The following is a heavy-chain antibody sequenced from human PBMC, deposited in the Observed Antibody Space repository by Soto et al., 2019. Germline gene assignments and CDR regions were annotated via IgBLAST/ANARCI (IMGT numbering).Heavy chain of an antibody. Sequence: PSETLSLTCAVYGGSFSGYYWSWIRQPPGKGLEWIGEINHSGSTNYNPSLKSRVTISVDTSKNQFSLKLSSVTAADTAVYYCARSPSSSSGWYYFDYWGQGTLVTVSS. CDR1: GGSFSGYY. V-gene: IGHV4-34*01. CDR3: ARSPSSSSGWYYFDY. CDR2: INHSGST. J-gene: IGHJ4*02. D-gene: IGHD6-19*01.